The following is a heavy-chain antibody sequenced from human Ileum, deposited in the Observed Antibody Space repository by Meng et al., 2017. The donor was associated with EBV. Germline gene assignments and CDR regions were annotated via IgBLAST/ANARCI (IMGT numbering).Heavy chain of an antibody. CDR2: IIPDLGKQ. J-gene: IGHJ4*02. V-gene: IGHV1-69*06. Sequence: QAEAVEDEPGVKDTGSSVAGSCKSSGNTFSGFGIAWGRQAHGQGVKWMGGIIPDLGKQKYARKFQDRLTITADKYTSTGYMELHSLTSNDTAVYFCARGTGADYWGQGTLVTVSS. D-gene: IGHD3-10*01. CDR3: ARGTGADY. CDR1: GNTFSGFG.